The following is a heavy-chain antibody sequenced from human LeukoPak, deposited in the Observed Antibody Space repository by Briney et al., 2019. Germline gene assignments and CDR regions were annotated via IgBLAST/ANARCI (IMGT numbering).Heavy chain of an antibody. CDR3: ARVSVGAPAFDY. CDR2: INEDGSEK. CDR1: GLSCSSYW. J-gene: IGHJ4*02. Sequence: GSLRLSCSASGLSCSSYWMSWVRQAPGKGLEWVAHINEDGSEKYYVGSVKGRFFISRDNAAKSLSLQMNRLRDADTAVYYCARVSVGAPAFDYWGQGNLVTVSS. V-gene: IGHV3-7*01. D-gene: IGHD1-26*01.